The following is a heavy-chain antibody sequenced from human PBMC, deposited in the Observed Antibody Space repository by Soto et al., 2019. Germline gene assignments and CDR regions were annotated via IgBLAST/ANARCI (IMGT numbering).Heavy chain of an antibody. J-gene: IGHJ3*02. CDR1: GFTVRSNY. Sequence: EVQVVESGGGLIQPGGSLRLSCAASGFTVRSNYMSWVRQPPGKGLEWVSVLYIGGYTYYADSVKGRFTISKDNSKNTLYLQMDRLRAEDTAVYYCARESEYGDYVRGFDIWGQGTMVTVSS. V-gene: IGHV3-53*01. CDR3: ARESEYGDYVRGFDI. CDR2: LYIGGYT. D-gene: IGHD4-17*01.